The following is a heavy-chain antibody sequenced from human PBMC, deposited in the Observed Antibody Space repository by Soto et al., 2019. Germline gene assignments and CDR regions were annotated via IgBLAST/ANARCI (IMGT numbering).Heavy chain of an antibody. V-gene: IGHV3-74*01. CDR2: INSDGSST. Sequence: GESLKISCAASGFTFSSYWMHWVRQAPGKGLVWVSRINSDGSSTSYADSVKGRFTISRDNAKNTLYLQMNSLRAEDTAVYYCAREGIAAAGLREYAFDIWGQGTMVTVSS. J-gene: IGHJ3*02. CDR3: AREGIAAAGLREYAFDI. D-gene: IGHD6-13*01. CDR1: GFTFSSYW.